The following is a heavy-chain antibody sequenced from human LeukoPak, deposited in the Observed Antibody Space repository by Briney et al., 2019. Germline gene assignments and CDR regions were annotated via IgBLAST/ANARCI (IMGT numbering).Heavy chain of an antibody. D-gene: IGHD3-16*01. V-gene: IGHV3-53*01. CDR3: TTENWGSTH. CDR2: IYSGGNT. CDR1: RFTFNSYA. Sequence: TGGSLRLSCAASRFTFNSYAMSWVRQAPGKGLEWVSVIYSGGNTYYADSVKGRFTISRDNSKNTLYLQMNSLRAEDTAVYYCTTENWGSTHWGQGTLVTVSS. J-gene: IGHJ4*02.